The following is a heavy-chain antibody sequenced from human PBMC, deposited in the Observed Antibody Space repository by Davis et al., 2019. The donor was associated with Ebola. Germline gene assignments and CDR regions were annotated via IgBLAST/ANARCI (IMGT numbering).Heavy chain of an antibody. CDR2: IRYDGSNK. V-gene: IGHV3-30*02. CDR1: GFTFSSYG. D-gene: IGHD3-22*01. J-gene: IGHJ3*02. CDR3: ARDPLDSSGYHEGFDI. Sequence: GESLKISCAASGFTFSSYGMHWVRQAPGKGLEWVAFIRYDGSNKYYADSVKGRFTISRDNSKNTLYLQMNSLRAEDTAVYSCARDPLDSSGYHEGFDIWGQGTMVTVSS.